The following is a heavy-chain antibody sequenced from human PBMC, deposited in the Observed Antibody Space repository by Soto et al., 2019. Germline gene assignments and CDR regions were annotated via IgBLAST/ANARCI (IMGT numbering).Heavy chain of an antibody. CDR1: GFTFNSYS. CDR2: ISSSSSTI. V-gene: IGHV3-48*01. CDR3: ARDSGYTYGPLDY. D-gene: IGHD5-18*01. J-gene: IGHJ4*02. Sequence: EVQLVEAGGGLVQPGGSLRLSCAAAGFTFNSYSMNWVRQAPGKGLEWVSYISSSSSTIYYADSVKGRFTISRDNAKNSLYLQLNSLRAEDTAVYYCARDSGYTYGPLDYWGQGTLDTVSS.